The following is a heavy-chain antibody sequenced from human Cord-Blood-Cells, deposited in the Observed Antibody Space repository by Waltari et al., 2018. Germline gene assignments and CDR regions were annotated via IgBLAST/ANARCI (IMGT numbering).Heavy chain of an antibody. D-gene: IGHD3-10*01. V-gene: IGHV3-21*01. CDR2: ISSSSSYI. J-gene: IGHJ4*01. CDR1: GFTFSSYS. CDR3: ARDRYYGSGSYYDY. Sequence: EVQLVESGGGLVKPGGSLRLSCAASGFTFSSYSMNWVRQAPGKGREWVSSISSSSSYIYYADSVKGRFTISRDNAKNSLYLQMNSLRAEDTAVYYCARDRYYGSGSYYDYWGQEPWSPSPQ.